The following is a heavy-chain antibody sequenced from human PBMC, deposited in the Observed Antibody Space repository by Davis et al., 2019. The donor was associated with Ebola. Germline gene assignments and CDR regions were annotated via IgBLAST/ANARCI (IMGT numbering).Heavy chain of an antibody. CDR1: GFTVSSNY. D-gene: IGHD5-24*01. CDR2: IYSGGST. Sequence: GESLKISCAASGFTVSSNYMSWVRQAPGKGLEWVSVIYSGGSTYYADSVKGRFTISRHNSKNTLYLQMNSLRAEDTAVYYCARDVHWRWLHMGPGYYYGMDVWGQGTTVTVSS. CDR3: ARDVHWRWLHMGPGYYYGMDV. V-gene: IGHV3-53*04. J-gene: IGHJ6*02.